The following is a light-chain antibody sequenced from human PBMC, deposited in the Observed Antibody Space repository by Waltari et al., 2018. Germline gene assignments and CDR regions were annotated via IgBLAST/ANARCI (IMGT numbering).Light chain of an antibody. V-gene: IGKV3-20*01. J-gene: IGKJ1*01. CDR2: HAS. CDR3: QKYDYLPAT. Sequence: EVVLTQSPGTLSLSPGERATLSCRASQSVGQDLAWYQQKPGPAPRLLIYHASSRAPGIPDGFRGRRSWADFSLTISRLEPEDFAVKYCQKYDYLPATFGQGTKVESK. CDR1: QSVGQD.